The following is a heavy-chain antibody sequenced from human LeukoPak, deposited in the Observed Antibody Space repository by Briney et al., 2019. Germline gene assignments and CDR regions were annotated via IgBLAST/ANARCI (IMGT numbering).Heavy chain of an antibody. D-gene: IGHD3-10*01. J-gene: IGHJ6*02. CDR1: GFIFSSDS. CDR2: ISSSSSYI. CDR3: ARDLLLWFGELSIPPYYYYGMDV. Sequence: PGGSLRLSCAASGFIFSSDSMHWVRRAPGKGLEWVSSISSSSSYIYYADSVKGRFTISRDNAKNSLYLQMNSLRAEDTAVYYCARDLLLWFGELSIPPYYYYGMDVWGQGTTVTVSS. V-gene: IGHV3-21*01.